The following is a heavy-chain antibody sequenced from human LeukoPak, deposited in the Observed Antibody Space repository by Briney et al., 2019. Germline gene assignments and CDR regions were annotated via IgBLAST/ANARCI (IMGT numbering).Heavy chain of an antibody. Sequence: GGSLRLSCAASGFTFSSYSMNWVRQAPGKGLEWVSSISSSSSYICYADSVKGRFTISRDNAKNSLYLQMNSLRAEDTAVYYCARGGYGDPFDYWGQGTLVTVSS. CDR2: ISSSSSYI. D-gene: IGHD4-17*01. CDR1: GFTFSSYS. V-gene: IGHV3-21*01. CDR3: ARGGYGDPFDY. J-gene: IGHJ4*02.